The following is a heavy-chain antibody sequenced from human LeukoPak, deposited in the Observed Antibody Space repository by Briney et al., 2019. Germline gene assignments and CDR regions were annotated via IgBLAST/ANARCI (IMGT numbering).Heavy chain of an antibody. D-gene: IGHD1-1*01. J-gene: IGHJ4*02. CDR2: IIPIFGTA. CDR1: GGTFSKYS. CDR3: ARDNPVNSQTGTSHFDY. Sequence: SVKVSCKASGGTFSKYSISWVRQRPGQGLEWMGGIIPIFGTANYAQKFQGRVTITADESTSTAYMELSSLRSEDTAVYYCARDNPVNSQTGTSHFDYWGQGTLVTVSS. V-gene: IGHV1-69*13.